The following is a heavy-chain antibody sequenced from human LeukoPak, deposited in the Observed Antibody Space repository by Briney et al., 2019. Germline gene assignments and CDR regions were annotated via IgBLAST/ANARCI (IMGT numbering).Heavy chain of an antibody. CDR2: IYYSGST. Sequence: SETLSLTCTVSGGSISSSYWSWIRQPPGKGLEWIGYIYYSGSTNYNPSLKSRVTISVDTSKHQFSLKLSSVTAADTAVYYCARVHWGRHPWDYYYYMDVWGKGTTVTVSS. D-gene: IGHD7-27*01. J-gene: IGHJ6*03. CDR3: ARVHWGRHPWDYYYYMDV. V-gene: IGHV4-59*01. CDR1: GGSISSSY.